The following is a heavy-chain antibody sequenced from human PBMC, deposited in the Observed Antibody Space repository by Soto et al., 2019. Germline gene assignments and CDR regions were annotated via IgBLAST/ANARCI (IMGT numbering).Heavy chain of an antibody. D-gene: IGHD4-17*01. CDR1: GGSISSGGYS. CDR3: ARGGEAVTYFDY. Sequence: SETLSLTCAVSGGSISSGGYSWSWIRQPPGKGLEWIGYIYHSGSTYYNPSLKSRVTISVDRSKNQFSLKLSSVTAADTAVYYCARGGEAVTYFDYWGQGTLVTV. J-gene: IGHJ4*02. CDR2: IYHSGST. V-gene: IGHV4-30-2*01.